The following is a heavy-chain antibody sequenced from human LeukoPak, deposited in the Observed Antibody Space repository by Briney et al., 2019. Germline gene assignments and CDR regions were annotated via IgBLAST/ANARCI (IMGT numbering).Heavy chain of an antibody. J-gene: IGHJ4*02. CDR2: INAGNDNT. CDR1: GYTFTTYT. CDR3: TSSRGYDVGGYFDY. D-gene: IGHD5-12*01. Sequence: ASVKVSCKASGYTFTTYTIHWVRQAPGQRLEWMGWINAGNDNTKYSQKFQDRVTITRDTSASTAYMELSSLRSEDTAVYYCTSSRGYDVGGYFDYWGQGTLVTVSS. V-gene: IGHV1-3*01.